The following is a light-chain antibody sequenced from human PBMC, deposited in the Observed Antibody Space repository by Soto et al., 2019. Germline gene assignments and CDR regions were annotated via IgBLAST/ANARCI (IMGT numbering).Light chain of an antibody. CDR1: SSDVGGYNY. CDR3: TSYTSSITYV. Sequence: QSALTQPASVSRSPGQSITISCTGTSSDVGGYNYVSWYQQHPGKAPKLMIYEVNNRPSGVSNRFSGSKSGNTASLTISGLQAEDEADYYCTSYTSSITYVFGTGTKVTVL. J-gene: IGLJ1*01. V-gene: IGLV2-14*01. CDR2: EVN.